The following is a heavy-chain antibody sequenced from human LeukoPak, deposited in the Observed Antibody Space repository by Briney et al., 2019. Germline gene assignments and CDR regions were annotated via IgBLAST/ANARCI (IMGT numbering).Heavy chain of an antibody. V-gene: IGHV3-7*01. D-gene: IGHD1-26*01. Sequence: GGSLRLSCAASGFTFSSYRMNWVRQAPGKGLEWVANIKQDGSEKYYVDSVKGRFTFSRDNAKNSLFLQMNSLRAEDTAVYYCARDTRTFDYWGQGTLVTVSS. CDR2: IKQDGSEK. CDR3: ARDTRTFDY. CDR1: GFTFSSYR. J-gene: IGHJ4*02.